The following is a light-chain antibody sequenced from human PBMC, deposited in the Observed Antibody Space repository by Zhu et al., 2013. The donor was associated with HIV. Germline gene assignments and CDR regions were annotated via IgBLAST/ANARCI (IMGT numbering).Light chain of an antibody. CDR2: DNN. J-gene: IGLJ2*01. Sequence: QSVLTQPPSVSAAPGQKVTISCSGSSSNIGSKYVFWYQQLPGTAPKLLISDNNRRPSGIPDRFSGSKSGTSATLGITGLQTGDEADYYCGTWDSSLSAVVFGGGTKLTVL. V-gene: IGLV1-51*01. CDR3: GTWDSSLSAVV. CDR1: SSNIGSKY.